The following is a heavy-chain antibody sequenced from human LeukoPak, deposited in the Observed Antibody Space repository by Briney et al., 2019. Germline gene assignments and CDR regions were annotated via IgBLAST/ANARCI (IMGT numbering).Heavy chain of an antibody. Sequence: PSETLSLTCTVSGGSISSYYWSWIRLPPGKGLEWIGYIYYTGATYYNPSLKSRVTISVDTSKNQLSLKVTSVTGADTAVYYCARFGVDYDMDVWGQGTTVTVSS. J-gene: IGHJ6*02. D-gene: IGHD3-16*01. CDR2: IYYTGAT. CDR3: ARFGVDYDMDV. V-gene: IGHV4-59*01. CDR1: GGSISSYY.